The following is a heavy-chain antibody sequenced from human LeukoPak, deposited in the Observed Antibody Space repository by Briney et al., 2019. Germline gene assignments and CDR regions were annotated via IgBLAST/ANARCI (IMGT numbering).Heavy chain of an antibody. V-gene: IGHV4-59*08. Sequence: SETLSLTCTASGGSISSYYWSWIRQPPGKGLEWIGYIYYSGSTNYNPSLKSRVTISVDTSKNQFSLKLSSVTAADTAVYYCARNQGIAARPPYYYYYGMDVWGQGTTVTVSS. CDR1: GGSISSYY. J-gene: IGHJ6*02. CDR3: ARNQGIAARPPYYYYYGMDV. D-gene: IGHD6-6*01. CDR2: IYYSGST.